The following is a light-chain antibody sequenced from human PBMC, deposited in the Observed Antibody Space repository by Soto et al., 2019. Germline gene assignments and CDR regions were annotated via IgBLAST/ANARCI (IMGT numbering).Light chain of an antibody. V-gene: IGLV4-60*03. Sequence: QPVLTQSSSASASLGSSVKVTCTLSSGHSSYIIAWHQQQPGKAPRYLMKLEGSGSYNRGSGVPDRFSGSSSGADRYLTISNVQSEDEADYYCETWDSNTRVFGGGTKLTVL. CDR1: SGHSSYI. J-gene: IGLJ3*02. CDR2: LEGSGSY. CDR3: ETWDSNTRV.